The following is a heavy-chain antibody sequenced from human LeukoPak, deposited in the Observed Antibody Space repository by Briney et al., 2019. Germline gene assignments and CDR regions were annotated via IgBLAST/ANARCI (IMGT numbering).Heavy chain of an antibody. J-gene: IGHJ6*03. D-gene: IGHD3-3*01. Sequence: GGSLRLSCAASGFTFSSYWMSWVRQAPGKGLEWVANIKQDGSEKYYVDSVKGRFTISRDNAKNSLYLQMNSLRAEDTAVYYCARVRGGGLYYYYYYMDVWGKGTTVTISS. V-gene: IGHV3-7*01. CDR3: ARVRGGGLYYYYYYMDV. CDR1: GFTFSSYW. CDR2: IKQDGSEK.